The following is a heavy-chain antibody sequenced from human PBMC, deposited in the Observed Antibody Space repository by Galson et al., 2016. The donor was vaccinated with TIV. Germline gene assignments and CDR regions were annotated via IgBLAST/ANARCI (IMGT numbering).Heavy chain of an antibody. Sequence: TLSLTCTVSGGSINSGPYYWTWIRQHPGKGLEWIGYISYNGKTYYNPSLKSRLTISVDTSKNQFSLKLTSVTAADTAVYYCARGYSGMSHFDSDDAIDFWGQGTMVTVSS. D-gene: IGHD3-10*01. V-gene: IGHV4-31*03. J-gene: IGHJ3*01. CDR2: ISYNGKT. CDR3: ARGYSGMSHFDSDDAIDF. CDR1: GGSINSGPYY.